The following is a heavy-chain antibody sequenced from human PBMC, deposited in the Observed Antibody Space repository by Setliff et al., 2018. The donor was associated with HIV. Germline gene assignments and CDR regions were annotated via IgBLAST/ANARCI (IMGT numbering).Heavy chain of an antibody. J-gene: IGHJ4*02. CDR2: STLAMVT. Sequence: GASVKVSARLLDTPSLPMLYIGCARPPDKGLSLWDGSTLAMVTQTQRFQGRVTITIDTSASTAYMELSSLRSEDTAVYYCAREHDSLTGYSFDFWGQGTLVTVSS. CDR1: DTPSLPML. D-gene: IGHD3-9*01. CDR3: AREHDSLTGYSFDF. V-gene: IGHV1-3*01.